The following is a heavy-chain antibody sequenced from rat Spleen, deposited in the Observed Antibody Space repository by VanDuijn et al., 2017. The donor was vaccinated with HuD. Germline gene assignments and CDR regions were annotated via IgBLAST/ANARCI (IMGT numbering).Heavy chain of an antibody. CDR1: GFTFSAYW. D-gene: IGHD1-7*01. Sequence: EVQLVETGGGLVQPGRSLKLSCVASGFTFSAYWMYCVRLAPGKGLEWVSSISADGVNTYYPDSVKGRFTISRANSENTVYLQMNSLRSEDTATYYCARRYYGYGYFDYWGQGVMVTVSS. V-gene: IGHV5-58*01. CDR3: ARRYYGYGYFDY. CDR2: ISADGVNT. J-gene: IGHJ2*01.